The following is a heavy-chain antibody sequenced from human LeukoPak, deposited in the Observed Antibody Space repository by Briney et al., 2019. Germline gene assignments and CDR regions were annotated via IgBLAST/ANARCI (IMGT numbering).Heavy chain of an antibody. CDR3: ARRAGGSPFDY. D-gene: IGHD2-8*02. CDR1: GGSISSGGYS. Sequence: SETLSLTCAVSGGSISSGGYSWSWIRQPPGMGLEWIGYIYYDGTTDYNPSLKGRVTISVDTSKNQFSLKLSSVTAADTAVYYCARRAGGSPFDYWGQGTLVTVSS. V-gene: IGHV4-61*08. J-gene: IGHJ4*02. CDR2: IYYDGTT.